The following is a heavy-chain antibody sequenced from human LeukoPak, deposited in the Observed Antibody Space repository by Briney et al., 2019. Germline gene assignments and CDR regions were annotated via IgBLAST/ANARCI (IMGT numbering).Heavy chain of an antibody. D-gene: IGHD3-10*01. V-gene: IGHV4-59*08. CDR2: IYYSGTS. CDR3: ARHRGMVRGFYDAFDI. CDR1: GGSITSYY. Sequence: TSETLSLTCTVSGGSITSYYWSWIRQPPGKGLEWIGQIYYSGTSNYNPSLKSRVTISVDTSRNQVSLNLNSVTAADTAVYYCARHRGMVRGFYDAFDIWGQGTMVTVSS. J-gene: IGHJ3*02.